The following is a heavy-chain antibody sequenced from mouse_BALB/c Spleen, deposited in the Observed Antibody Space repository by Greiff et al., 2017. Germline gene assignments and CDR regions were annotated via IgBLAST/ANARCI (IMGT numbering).Heavy chain of an antibody. CDR2: ILPGSGST. J-gene: IGHJ3*01. CDR1: GYTFSSYW. Sequence: VQLQQSGAELMKPGASVKISCKATGYTFSSYWIEWVKQRPGHGLEWIGEILPGSGSTNYNEKFKGKATFTADTSSNTAYMQLSSLTSEDSAVYYCARWGWEFAYWGQGTLVTVSA. V-gene: IGHV1-9*01. CDR3: ARWGWEFAY. D-gene: IGHD3-3*01.